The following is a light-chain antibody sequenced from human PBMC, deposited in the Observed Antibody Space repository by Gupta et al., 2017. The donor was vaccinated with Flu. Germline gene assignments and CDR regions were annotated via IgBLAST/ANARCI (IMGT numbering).Light chain of an antibody. J-gene: IGKJ1*01. CDR3: HRLNNSPPSWT. CDR1: QSVSSY. Sequence: EIVLTQSPATLSLSPGERATLPCRASQSVSSYLAWYQQKPGQGPRLLSYNAADSATGIEARFRGSGCGTGFTLTIKSREPEDFAVDYCHRLNNSPPSWTFGQGTKVEIK. CDR2: NAA. V-gene: IGKV3-11*01.